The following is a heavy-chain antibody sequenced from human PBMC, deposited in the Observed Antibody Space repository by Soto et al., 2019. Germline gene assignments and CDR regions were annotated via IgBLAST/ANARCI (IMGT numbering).Heavy chain of an antibody. V-gene: IGHV1-18*01. Sequence: QVQLVQSGAEVKKPGASVKVSCKASGDTFTSYGISWVRQGPGQGPEWMGWISAYNGNTNYAQKLQGRVTMTSDTSTSTAYMELRSLRSDDTAVYYCARGFLEWLSPSFNYWGQGTLVTVSS. CDR1: GDTFTSYG. CDR2: ISAYNGNT. J-gene: IGHJ4*02. CDR3: ARGFLEWLSPSFNY. D-gene: IGHD3-3*01.